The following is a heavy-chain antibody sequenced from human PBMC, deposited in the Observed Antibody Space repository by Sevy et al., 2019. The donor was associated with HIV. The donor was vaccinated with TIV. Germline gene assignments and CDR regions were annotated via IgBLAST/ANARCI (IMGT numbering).Heavy chain of an antibody. Sequence: SETLSLTCTVSGGSISSSSYYWGWIRQPPGKGLEWIGSIYYSGSTYYNPSLKSRVTISVDTSKNQFSLRLSSVTAADTAVYYCASRDQHELLWFGEWGYAFDIWGQGTMVTVSS. D-gene: IGHD3-10*01. CDR1: GGSISSSSYY. CDR2: IYYSGST. V-gene: IGHV4-39*01. CDR3: ASRDQHELLWFGEWGYAFDI. J-gene: IGHJ3*02.